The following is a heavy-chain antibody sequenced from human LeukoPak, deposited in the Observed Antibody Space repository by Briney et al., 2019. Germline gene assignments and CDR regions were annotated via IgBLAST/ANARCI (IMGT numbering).Heavy chain of an antibody. V-gene: IGHV3-30*01. CDR1: GFTFSSYA. J-gene: IGHJ4*02. D-gene: IGHD4-17*01. CDR2: ISYDGSNK. CDR3: AKRPSDYGDYVSYFDY. Sequence: GGSLRLSCAASGFTFSSYAMHWVRQAPGKGLEWVAVISYDGSNKYYADSVKGRFTISRDNSKDTLYLQMNSLRAEDTAVYYCAKRPSDYGDYVSYFDYWGQGTLVTVSS.